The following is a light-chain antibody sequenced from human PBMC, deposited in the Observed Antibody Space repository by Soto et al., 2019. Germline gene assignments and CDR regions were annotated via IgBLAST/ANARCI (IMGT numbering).Light chain of an antibody. J-gene: IGLJ2*01. CDR3: SSYTSSSTNVV. Sequence: QSALTQPASGSGSPGQSITISCTGTSSDVGGYNYVSWYQQHPGKAPKLMIYEVSNRPSGVSNRFSGSKSGNTASLTISGLQAEDEADYSCSSYTSSSTNVVLGGGTKLTVL. V-gene: IGLV2-14*01. CDR2: EVS. CDR1: SSDVGGYNY.